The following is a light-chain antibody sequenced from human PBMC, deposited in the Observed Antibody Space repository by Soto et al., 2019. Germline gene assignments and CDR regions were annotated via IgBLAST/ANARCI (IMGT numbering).Light chain of an antibody. CDR1: QSISNY. CDR2: GAS. Sequence: DIQMTQSPSTLSASVGDRVTITCRASQSISNYLNWYQHKPGKAPNLLIYGASHLRSGVPTRFSGSGTGTSFTLIINSLQREDVATYYCQQSYASPGTFGRGTKVELK. J-gene: IGKJ1*01. V-gene: IGKV1-39*01. CDR3: QQSYASPGT.